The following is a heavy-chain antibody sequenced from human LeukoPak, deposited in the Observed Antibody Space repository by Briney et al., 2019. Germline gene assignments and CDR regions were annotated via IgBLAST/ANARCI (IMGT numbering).Heavy chain of an antibody. J-gene: IGHJ3*02. CDR3: ARESYYDSRGYSHDAFDI. CDR2: IYYSGNT. D-gene: IGHD3-22*01. Sequence: SETLSLTCSVSGGSFSSSSYYWGWIRQPPGKGLEWIGSIYYSGNTYYNSSLKSRVTISGDTSKNQFSLKLCSVTAADTAVYYCARESYYDSRGYSHDAFDIWGQGTMVTVSS. V-gene: IGHV4-39*07. CDR1: GGSFSSSSYY.